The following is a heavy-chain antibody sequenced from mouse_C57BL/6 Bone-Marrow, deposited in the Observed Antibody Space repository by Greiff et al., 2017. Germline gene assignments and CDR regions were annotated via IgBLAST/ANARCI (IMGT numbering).Heavy chain of an antibody. Sequence: EVQLVESGGGLVQPKGSLKLSCAASGFSFNTYAMNWVRQAPGKGLEWVARIRSKSNNYATYYADSVKDRFTISRDDSESMLYLQMNNLKIEDTAMYYCVRHTLYYYGSSRYAMDYWGQGTSVTVSS. CDR1: GFSFNTYA. V-gene: IGHV10-1*01. D-gene: IGHD1-1*01. CDR3: VRHTLYYYGSSRYAMDY. CDR2: IRSKSNNYAT. J-gene: IGHJ4*01.